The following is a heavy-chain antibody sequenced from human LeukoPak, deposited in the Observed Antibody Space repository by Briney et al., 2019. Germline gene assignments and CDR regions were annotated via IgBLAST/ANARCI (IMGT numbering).Heavy chain of an antibody. V-gene: IGHV4-34*01. CDR1: GGSFSGYY. Sequence: SETLSLTCAVYGGSFSGYYWSWIRQPPGKGLEWIGEINHSGSTNYNPSLKSRVTISVDTSKNQFSLQLSSVTAADTAVYYCASARAENDSSGYQNWFDPWGQGTLVTVSS. D-gene: IGHD3-22*01. CDR3: ASARAENDSSGYQNWFDP. J-gene: IGHJ5*02. CDR2: INHSGST.